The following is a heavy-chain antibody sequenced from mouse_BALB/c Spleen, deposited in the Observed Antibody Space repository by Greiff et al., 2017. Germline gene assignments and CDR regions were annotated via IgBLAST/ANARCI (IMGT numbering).Heavy chain of an antibody. V-gene: IGHV14-4*02. J-gene: IGHJ1*01. CDR3: NAGTGNYGDFDV. D-gene: IGHD2-1*01. Sequence: VQLQQSGAELVRSGASVKLSCTASGFNIKDYYMHWVKQRPEQGLEWIGWIDPENGDTEYAPKFQGKATMTADTSSNTAYLQLSSLTSEDTAVYYCNAGTGNYGDFDVGGAGTTVTVSS. CDR1: GFNIKDYY. CDR2: IDPENGDT.